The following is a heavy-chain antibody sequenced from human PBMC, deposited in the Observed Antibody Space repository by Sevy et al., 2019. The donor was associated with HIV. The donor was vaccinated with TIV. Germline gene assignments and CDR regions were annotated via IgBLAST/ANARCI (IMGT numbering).Heavy chain of an antibody. CDR1: GFIFEDFA. J-gene: IGHJ4*02. CDR3: AKGRKAGSSATYFDS. V-gene: IGHV3-9*01. D-gene: IGHD6-19*01. Sequence: GGSLRLSCAVSGFIFEDFAMHWVRQVPGRGLEWVAHITWNSGNIDYAGSVKGRFTISRDNAKRSLYLEMNRLTGEDTAFYYCAKGRKAGSSATYFDSWGQGTMVTVSS. CDR2: ITWNSGNI.